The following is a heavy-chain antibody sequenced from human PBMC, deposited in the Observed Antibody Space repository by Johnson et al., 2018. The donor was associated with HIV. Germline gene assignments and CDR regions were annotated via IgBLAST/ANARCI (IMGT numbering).Heavy chain of an antibody. V-gene: IGHV3-66*02. CDR1: AFTVSSNY. J-gene: IGHJ3*02. CDR3: ARLGLTDACGI. Sequence: MQLFESGGGLVQPGASLRLSCAASAFTVSSNYISCVRQAPGKGLVSVSVVYSGGTTHYADSVKGRSTISRDNSKNTLYLQINSLRAEDTAVYYCARLGLTDACGIWGQGTMVTGSP. CDR2: VYSGGTT. D-gene: IGHD2-8*01.